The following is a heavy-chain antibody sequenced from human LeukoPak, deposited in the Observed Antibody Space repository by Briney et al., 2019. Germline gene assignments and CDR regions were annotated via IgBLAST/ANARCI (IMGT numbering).Heavy chain of an antibody. J-gene: IGHJ3*02. D-gene: IGHD3-3*01. CDR2: IYHSGST. V-gene: IGHV4-30-2*01. CDR1: GGSISSGGYY. CDR3: ARALIFGVVIGAFDI. Sequence: SETLSLTCTVSGGSISSGGYYWSWIRQPPGKGLEWIGYIYHSGSTYYNPSLKSRVTISVHRSKNQFSLKLSSVTAADTAVYYCARALIFGVVIGAFDIGGQGTMVTVSS.